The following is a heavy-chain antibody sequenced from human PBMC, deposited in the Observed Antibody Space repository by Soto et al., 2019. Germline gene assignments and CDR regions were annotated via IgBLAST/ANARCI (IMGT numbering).Heavy chain of an antibody. V-gene: IGHV3-23*01. D-gene: IGHD3-22*01. CDR1: GFTFRNQD. Sequence: EVQLLESGGGLVQPGGSLRLTCVGSGFTFRNQDMRWVRQAPGKGLEWVSGISGRGGVTYYADSVKDRFTISRDNSKNTLYLQMHNLRANDTAVYYCAQDRQFRSYYESAGHYNDWGQGTLVNVSS. J-gene: IGHJ4*02. CDR3: AQDRQFRSYYESAGHYND. CDR2: ISGRGGVT.